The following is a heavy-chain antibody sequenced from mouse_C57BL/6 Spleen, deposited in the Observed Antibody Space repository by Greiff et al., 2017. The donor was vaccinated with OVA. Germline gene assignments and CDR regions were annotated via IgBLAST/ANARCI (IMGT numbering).Heavy chain of an antibody. J-gene: IGHJ2*01. CDR2: IDPEDGDT. D-gene: IGHD2-4*01. V-gene: IGHV14-1*01. Sequence: EVQLQQSGAELVRPGASVKLSCTASGFNIKAYYMPWVKQRPEQGLEWIGRIDPEDGDTEYAPKFQGKATMTADTSSNTAYLQLSSLTSEDTAVYYCIPGVDYDGDFDYWGQGTTLTVSS. CDR3: IPGVDYDGDFDY. CDR1: GFNIKAYY.